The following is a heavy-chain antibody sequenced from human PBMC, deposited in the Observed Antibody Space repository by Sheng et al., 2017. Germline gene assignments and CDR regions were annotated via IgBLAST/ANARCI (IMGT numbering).Heavy chain of an antibody. CDR3: ARAAVWLTFAGVAYFDY. D-gene: IGHD3-16*01. J-gene: IGHJ4*02. CDR1: GGSISSGSYY. V-gene: IGHV4-61*02. CDR2: IYTSGST. Sequence: QVQLQESGPGLVKPSQTLSLTCTVSGGSISSGSYYWSWIRQPAGKGLEWIGRIYTSGSTNYNPSLKSRVTISVDTSKNQFSLKLSSVTAADTAVYYCARAAVWLTFAGVAYFDYWGQGTLVTVSS.